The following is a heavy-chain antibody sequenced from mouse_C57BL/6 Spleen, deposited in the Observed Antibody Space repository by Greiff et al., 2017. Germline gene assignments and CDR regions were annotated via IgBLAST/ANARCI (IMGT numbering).Heavy chain of an antibody. D-gene: IGHD1-1*01. V-gene: IGHV1-81*01. CDR1: GYTFTSYG. CDR3: ARYGSSTSWFAY. CDR2: INPRSGNT. Sequence: VQLKQSGAELAKPGASVKLSCKASGYTFTSYGMSWVKQRTGQGLDWIGEINPRSGNTDYNEKFKGKATLTGDKTSSTAYMELRSLTYADYSVYSGARYGSSTSWFAYWGQGTSRTVSA. J-gene: IGHJ2*03.